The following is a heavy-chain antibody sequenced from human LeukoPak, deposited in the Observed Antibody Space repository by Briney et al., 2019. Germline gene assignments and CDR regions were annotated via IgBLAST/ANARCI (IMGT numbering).Heavy chain of an antibody. J-gene: IGHJ4*02. D-gene: IGHD3-22*01. CDR2: ISGTGGST. V-gene: IGHV3-23*01. CDR1: GFTFSTYA. CDR3: AKSKIVVVTTFDY. Sequence: PGGSLRLSCAASGFTFSTYAMTWVRQAPGKGLEWVSLISGTGGSTYYADSVKGRFTISRDNSKNTLYLQMNSLRAEDTAVYYCAKSKIVVVTTFDYWGQGTLVTVSS.